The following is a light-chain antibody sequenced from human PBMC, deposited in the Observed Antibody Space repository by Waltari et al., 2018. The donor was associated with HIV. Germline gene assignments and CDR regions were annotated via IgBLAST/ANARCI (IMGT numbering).Light chain of an antibody. V-gene: IGKV1-39*01. CDR2: AAS. CDR3: QQSYSTPRT. Sequence: TQSPSSLSASVGDRVTITCRASQSISSYLNWYQQKPGKAPKLLIYAASSLQSGVPSRFSGSGSGTDFTLTISSLQPEDFATYYCQQSYSTPRTFGQGTKVEIK. CDR1: QSISSY. J-gene: IGKJ1*01.